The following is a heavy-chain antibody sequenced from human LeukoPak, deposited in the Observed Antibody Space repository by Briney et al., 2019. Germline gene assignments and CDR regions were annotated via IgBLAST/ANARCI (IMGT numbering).Heavy chain of an antibody. CDR3: AEDASARPSDY. Sequence: GGSLRLSCAASGFTFRTYAMSWFRQAPGKGLEWVSFISDNGGSTYYADSVKGRFTISRDNSKNSMYLQMSSLGAEDTAIYYCAEDASARPSDYWGPGTLVTVSS. J-gene: IGHJ4*02. D-gene: IGHD3-3*01. CDR2: ISDNGGST. CDR1: GFTFRTYA. V-gene: IGHV3-23*01.